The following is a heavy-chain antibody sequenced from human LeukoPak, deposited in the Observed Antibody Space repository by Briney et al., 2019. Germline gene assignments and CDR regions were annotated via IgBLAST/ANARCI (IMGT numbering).Heavy chain of an antibody. Sequence: GESLKISCKGSGYSFTSYWIGWVRQMPGKGLEWMGIIYPGDSDTRYSPSFQGQVTISADKSISTAYLQWSSLKASDTAMYYRARPSWGYCSGGSCLLYYFDYWGQGTLVTVSS. CDR3: ARPSWGYCSGGSCLLYYFDY. J-gene: IGHJ4*02. CDR2: IYPGDSDT. V-gene: IGHV5-51*01. CDR1: GYSFTSYW. D-gene: IGHD2-15*01.